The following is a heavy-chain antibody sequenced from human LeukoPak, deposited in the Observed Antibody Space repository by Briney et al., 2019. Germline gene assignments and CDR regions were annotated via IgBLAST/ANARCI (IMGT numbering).Heavy chain of an antibody. D-gene: IGHD2-8*02. CDR2: ISYDGSNK. Sequence: GGSLRLSCAASGFTFSSYGMHWVRQAPGKGLEWVAVISYDGSNKYYADSVKGRFTISRDNAKNSLYLQMNSLRTEDTAVYYCARATTRGSFDSWGQGTLVTVSS. CDR1: GFTFSSYG. J-gene: IGHJ4*02. V-gene: IGHV3-30*03. CDR3: ARATTRGSFDS.